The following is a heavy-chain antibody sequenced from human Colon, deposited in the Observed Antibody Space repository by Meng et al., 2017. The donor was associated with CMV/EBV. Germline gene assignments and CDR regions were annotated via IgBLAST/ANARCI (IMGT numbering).Heavy chain of an antibody. D-gene: IGHD2-8*01. CDR2: ISTYTSAT. J-gene: IGHJ5*02. Sequence: ASVKVSCKASGYSFTNYNINWVRQAPGQGLEWMGWISTYTSATNYSPKFQGRVTMTTDSSTNTAYMELRNLKSDDTAVYYCARGYCTDATCYTGFWFDPWGQGTLVTVSS. CDR3: ARGYCTDATCYTGFWFDP. V-gene: IGHV1-18*04. CDR1: GYSFTNYN.